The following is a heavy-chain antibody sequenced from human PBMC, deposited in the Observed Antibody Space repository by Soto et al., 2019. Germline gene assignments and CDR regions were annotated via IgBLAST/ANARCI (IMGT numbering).Heavy chain of an antibody. Sequence: QVQLVQSGAEVKEPGASVKVSCKASGATFTSYGFNWVRQAPGQGLEGMGWISGYNGDTHYAQNFQVRVTMTIDTSTSTADMELRSLRSDETAVYYCARGTIFGLVSFDSWGQGTLVTVSS. V-gene: IGHV1-18*01. CDR1: GATFTSYG. J-gene: IGHJ4*02. CDR3: ARGTIFGLVSFDS. CDR2: ISGYNGDT. D-gene: IGHD3-3*02.